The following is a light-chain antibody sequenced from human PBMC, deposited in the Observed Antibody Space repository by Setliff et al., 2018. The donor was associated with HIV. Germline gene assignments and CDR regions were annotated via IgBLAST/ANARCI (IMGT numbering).Light chain of an antibody. CDR3: QQYNDWPPWT. V-gene: IGKV3-15*01. J-gene: IGKJ1*01. CDR2: GAS. CDR1: QNILSN. Sequence: TLSVSPGERVTLSCRASQNILSNLAWYQQKPGQAPRLLIFGASTRAPGVPARFSGSGSGTDFTLIISSLQSEDFAVYYCQQYNDWPPWTFGQGTKVDIK.